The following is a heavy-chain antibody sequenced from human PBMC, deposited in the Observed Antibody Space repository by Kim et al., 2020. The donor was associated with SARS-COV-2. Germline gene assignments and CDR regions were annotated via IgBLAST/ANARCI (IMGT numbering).Heavy chain of an antibody. V-gene: IGHV3-74*01. CDR3: ARGNYYGMDV. J-gene: IGHJ6*02. CDR2: ST. Sequence: STSYADSVKGRFTISRDHAKNTLYLQMNSLRVEDTAVYYCARGNYYGMDVWGQGTTVTVSS.